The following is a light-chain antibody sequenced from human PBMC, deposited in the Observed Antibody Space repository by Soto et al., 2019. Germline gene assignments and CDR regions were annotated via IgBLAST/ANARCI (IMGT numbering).Light chain of an antibody. J-gene: IGKJ2*01. CDR1: QSVSSSY. CDR2: GAS. CDR3: QQYGSSPYT. Sequence: EIVLTQSPGTLYLSPGERATLSCRASQSVSSSYLAWYQQKPGQAPRLLIYGASSMATGIPDRFSGSGSGTDFTLTISRLELEEFAVYYCQQYGSSPYTVGQGTKLEIK. V-gene: IGKV3-20*01.